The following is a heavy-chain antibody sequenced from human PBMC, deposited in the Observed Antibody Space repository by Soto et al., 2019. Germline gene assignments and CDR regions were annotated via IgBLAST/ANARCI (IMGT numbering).Heavy chain of an antibody. J-gene: IGHJ6*02. Sequence: QVQLVQSGGEVKKPGASVKVSCKTSGYSFTTDGISWVRQAPGQWLEWMGWISAYNGNTNYAQKLQGRVTMTTDTSTHTAYMELRSLRSDDTAVYYCAREGPAPYYYYGMDVWGQGSTVTVSS. V-gene: IGHV1-18*01. CDR3: AREGPAPYYYYGMDV. CDR1: GYSFTTDG. CDR2: ISAYNGNT.